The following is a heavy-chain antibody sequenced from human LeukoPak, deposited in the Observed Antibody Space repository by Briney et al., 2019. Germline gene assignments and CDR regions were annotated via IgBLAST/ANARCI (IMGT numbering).Heavy chain of an antibody. CDR2: ISYDGSNK. D-gene: IGHD6-19*01. V-gene: IGHV3-30*18. CDR1: GFTFSSYW. CDR3: AKGSGYSSGWYHS. Sequence: GGSLRLSCAASGFTFSSYWMHWVRQAPGKGLEWVAVISYDGSNKYYADSVKGRFTISRDNSKNTLYLQMNSLRAEDTAVYYCAKGSGYSSGWYHSWGQGTLVTVSS. J-gene: IGHJ4*02.